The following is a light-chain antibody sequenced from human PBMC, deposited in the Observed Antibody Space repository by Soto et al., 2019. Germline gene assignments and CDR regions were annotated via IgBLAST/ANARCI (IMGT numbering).Light chain of an antibody. J-gene: IGKJ2*03. CDR3: QQYGGSPYS. Sequence: EIVLTQSPSTLSLSPGERATLSCRASQSVSSSYFAWYQQKPGQAPRLLIYGASSRATGIPDRFSGSGSGTAFTLTISTLEPEDFAVYYCQQYGGSPYSFGQGTKLEIK. CDR1: QSVSSSY. CDR2: GAS. V-gene: IGKV3-20*01.